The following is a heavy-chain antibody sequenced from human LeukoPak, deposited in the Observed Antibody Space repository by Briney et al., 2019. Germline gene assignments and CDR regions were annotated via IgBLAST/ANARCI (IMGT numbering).Heavy chain of an antibody. J-gene: IGHJ4*02. V-gene: IGHV1-2*02. CDR2: INPNSGGT. D-gene: IGHD3-9*01. Sequence: ASVKVSCKASGYTFIGYYMHWVRQAPGQGLEWMGWINPNSGGTNYAQKFQGRVTMTRDTSISTAYMELSRLRSDDTAVYYCARDYPHFDWLNDYWGQGTLVTVSS. CDR1: GYTFIGYY. CDR3: ARDYPHFDWLNDY.